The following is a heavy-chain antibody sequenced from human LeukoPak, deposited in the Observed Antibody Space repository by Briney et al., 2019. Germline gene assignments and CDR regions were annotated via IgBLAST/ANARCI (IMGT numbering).Heavy chain of an antibody. J-gene: IGHJ6*02. V-gene: IGHV4-59*01. CDR1: GGSISSYY. CDR3: ARDSWYGMDV. CDR2: IYYSGST. Sequence: SETLSLTCTVSGGSISSYYWSWIRQPPGKGLEWIGYIYYSGSTNYNPVLKSRVTISVDTSKNQFSLKLSSVTAADTAVYYCARDSWYGMDVWGQGTTVTVSS.